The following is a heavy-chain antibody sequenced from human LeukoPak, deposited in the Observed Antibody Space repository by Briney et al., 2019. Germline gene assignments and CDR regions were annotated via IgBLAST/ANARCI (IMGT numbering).Heavy chain of an antibody. CDR3: ARGRDGYNPYYYYYMDV. CDR1: GGSISNYY. CDR2: VYSSGST. V-gene: IGHV4-4*07. D-gene: IGHD5-24*01. J-gene: IGHJ6*03. Sequence: SETLSLTCTVSGGSISNYYWTWIRQPAGNGLEWIGHVYSSGSTNDNPSLKSRVTMSVDTSKKQFSPKLSSVTAADTAVYYCARGRDGYNPYYYYYMDVWGKGTTVTVSS.